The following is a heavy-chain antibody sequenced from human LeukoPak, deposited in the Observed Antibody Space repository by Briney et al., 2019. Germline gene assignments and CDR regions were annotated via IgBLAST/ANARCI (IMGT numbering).Heavy chain of an antibody. J-gene: IGHJ5*02. Sequence: ASVKVSCKASGYTFTSYGISWVRQAPGQGLEWMGWISAYNGNTNYAQKLQGRVTMTTDTSASTAYMELRSLRSDDTAVYYCARRAGATTWVNWFDPWGQGTLVTVSS. D-gene: IGHD4-11*01. CDR2: ISAYNGNT. V-gene: IGHV1-18*01. CDR3: ARRAGATTWVNWFDP. CDR1: GYTFTSYG.